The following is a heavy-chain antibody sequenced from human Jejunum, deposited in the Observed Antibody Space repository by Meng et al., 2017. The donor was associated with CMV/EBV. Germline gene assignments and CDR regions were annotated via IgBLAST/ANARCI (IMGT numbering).Heavy chain of an antibody. CDR1: GACLSSSACY. J-gene: IGHJ4*02. CDR3: ARMPSNKIDY. D-gene: IGHD1/OR15-1a*01. Sequence: LTCSVYGACLSSSACYGRGLREPPGMGLKWIGQRHRSGVADCTPSRMSRVTMSMDTCKSQFSLKLKTVTATDTAIYYWARMPSNKIDYWGQGSLVTVSS. CDR2: RHRSGVA. V-gene: IGHV4-34*01.